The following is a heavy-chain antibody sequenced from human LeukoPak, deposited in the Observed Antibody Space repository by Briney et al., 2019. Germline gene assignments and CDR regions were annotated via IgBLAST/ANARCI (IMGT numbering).Heavy chain of an antibody. J-gene: IGHJ4*02. V-gene: IGHV3-48*03. CDR3: AKGKVRGVPNALDY. CDR1: GFTFSSYE. D-gene: IGHD3-10*01. CDR2: ISSSGSTI. Sequence: PGGSLRLSCAASGFTFSSYEMNWVRQAPGKGLEWVSYISSSGSTIYYADSVKGRFTISRDNAKNSLYLQMNSLRAEDTAVYYCAKGKVRGVPNALDYWGQGTLVTVSP.